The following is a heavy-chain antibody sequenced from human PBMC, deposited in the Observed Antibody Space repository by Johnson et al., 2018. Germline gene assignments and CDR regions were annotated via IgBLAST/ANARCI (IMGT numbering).Heavy chain of an antibody. V-gene: IGHV3-73*01. D-gene: IGHD3-16*01. CDR3: TYFFAGASQDYYYYYMDV. J-gene: IGHJ6*03. CDR2: IRRKANSYAT. CDR1: GFTFNGSA. Sequence: QLVESGGGLVQPGGSLKLSCAASGFTFNGSATHWVRQASGKGLEWVGRIRRKANSYATAYAASVKGRFIISRDDSKKTAYMQMNSLKTEDKAVYYFTYFFAGASQDYYYYYMDVWGKGTTVTVSS.